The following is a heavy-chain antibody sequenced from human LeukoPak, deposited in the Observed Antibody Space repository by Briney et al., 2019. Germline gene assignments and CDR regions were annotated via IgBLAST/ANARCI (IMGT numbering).Heavy chain of an antibody. CDR3: ARAPNQWKMATIRAFDI. D-gene: IGHD5-24*01. CDR1: GYTFTGYY. V-gene: IGHV7-4-1*02. CDR2: INTNTGNP. Sequence: ASVKVSCKASGYTFTGYYMHWVRQAPGQGLEWMGWINTNTGNPTYAQGFTGRFVFSLDTSVSTAYLQISSLKAEDTAVYYCARAPNQWKMATIRAFDIWGQGTMVTVSS. J-gene: IGHJ3*02.